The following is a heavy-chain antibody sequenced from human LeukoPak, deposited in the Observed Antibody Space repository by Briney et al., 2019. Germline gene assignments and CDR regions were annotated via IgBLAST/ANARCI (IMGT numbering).Heavy chain of an antibody. V-gene: IGHV4-59*11. Sequence: PSETLSLTCTVSGDSISNHYWSWIRQPPGKGLVWIGYIFYSGNTHYNPSLKSRVTMSVDTSKNQFSLRLSSVTPADTAVYYCARDQGEGIVGTFDYWGQGTLVTVSS. J-gene: IGHJ4*02. D-gene: IGHD1-26*01. CDR2: IFYSGNT. CDR1: GDSISNHY. CDR3: ARDQGEGIVGTFDY.